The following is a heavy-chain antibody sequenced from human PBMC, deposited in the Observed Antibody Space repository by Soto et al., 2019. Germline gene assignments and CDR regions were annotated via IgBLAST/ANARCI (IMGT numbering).Heavy chain of an antibody. CDR3: ARQRGGVYCDSSGYLYYFDY. D-gene: IGHD3-22*01. Sequence: ETLSLTCTVSGGSISSSSYYWGWIRQPPGKGLEGIGSIYYSGSTYYNPSLKSRVTISVDTSKNQFSLKLSSVTAADTAVYYCARQRGGVYCDSSGYLYYFDYWGQGTLVTVS. CDR1: GGSISSSSYY. J-gene: IGHJ4*02. CDR2: IYYSGST. V-gene: IGHV4-39*01.